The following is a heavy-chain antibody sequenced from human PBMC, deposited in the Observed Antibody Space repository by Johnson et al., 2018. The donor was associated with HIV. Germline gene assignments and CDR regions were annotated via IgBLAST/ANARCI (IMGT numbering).Heavy chain of an antibody. CDR2: ISGSTGRT. CDR3: AKRGSGWPSDAFDI. CDR1: GFTVTSHY. Sequence: VQLVESGGGLVQPGGSLRLSCAASGFTVTSHYMSWVRQAPGMGLEWVSVISGSTGRTNYADSVKGRFTTSRDNSKNTLYLQMNSLRAEDTAVYYCAKRGSGWPSDAFDIWGQGTMVTVSS. D-gene: IGHD6-19*01. V-gene: IGHV3-23*04. J-gene: IGHJ3*02.